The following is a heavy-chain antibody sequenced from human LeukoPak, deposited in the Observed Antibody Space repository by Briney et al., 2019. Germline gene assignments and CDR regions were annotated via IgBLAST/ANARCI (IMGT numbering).Heavy chain of an antibody. CDR1: GGSSSGYY. V-gene: IGHV4-34*01. D-gene: IGHD2-21*01. CDR2: INHSGST. CDR3: ARDCGPGWFDP. J-gene: IGHJ5*02. Sequence: SETLSLTCAVYGGSSSGYYWSWIRQPPGKGLEWIGEINHSGSTNYNPSLKSRVTISVDTSKNQFSLKLSSVTAADTAVYYCARDCGPGWFDPWGQGTLVTVSS.